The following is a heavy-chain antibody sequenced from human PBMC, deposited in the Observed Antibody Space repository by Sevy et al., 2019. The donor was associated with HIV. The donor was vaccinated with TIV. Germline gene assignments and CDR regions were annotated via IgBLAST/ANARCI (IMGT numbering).Heavy chain of an antibody. D-gene: IGHD2-8*01. V-gene: IGHV3-48*01. Sequence: GGSLRLSCEASGFSFSSYSMNWVRQAPGKGLEWFSYISSSSSTIYYADSVKGRFTISRDNAKNSLYLQMNSLRAEDTAVYYCARAANLYWGQGTLVTVSS. CDR1: GFSFSSYS. J-gene: IGHJ4*02. CDR2: ISSSSSTI. CDR3: ARAANLY.